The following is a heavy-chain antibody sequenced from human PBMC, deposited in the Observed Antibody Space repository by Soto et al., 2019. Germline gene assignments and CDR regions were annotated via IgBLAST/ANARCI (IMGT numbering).Heavy chain of an antibody. CDR2: IIPLYGRT. J-gene: IGHJ4*02. Sequence: QVQLVQSGPEVRNPGSSVRVSCKTSGGTFSVHAINWVRQAPGQGLEWVGMIIPLYGRTNYAQKLQGRVTCTADESTRMSILDLSSRTSEDKAVYFCAREGGGWASGYCDYWGQGTQVTISS. D-gene: IGHD3-22*01. V-gene: IGHV1-69*18. CDR1: GGTFSVHA. CDR3: AREGGGWASGYCDY.